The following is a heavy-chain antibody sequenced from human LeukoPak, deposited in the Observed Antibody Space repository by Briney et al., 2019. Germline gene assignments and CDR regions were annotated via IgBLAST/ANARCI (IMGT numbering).Heavy chain of an antibody. D-gene: IGHD6-6*01. CDR1: GFTFSNAW. V-gene: IGHV3-15*01. Sequence: GGSLRLSCAASGFTFSNAWMSWVRQAPGKGLEWVGRIKSKTDGGTTDYAAPVKGRFTISRDDSKNTLYLQMNSLKTEDTAVYYCARVSEYSSSLIYYFDYWGQGTLVTVSS. CDR3: ARVSEYSSSLIYYFDY. CDR2: IKSKTDGGTT. J-gene: IGHJ4*02.